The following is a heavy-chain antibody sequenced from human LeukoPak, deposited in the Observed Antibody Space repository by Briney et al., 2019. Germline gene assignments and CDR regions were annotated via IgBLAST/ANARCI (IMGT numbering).Heavy chain of an antibody. J-gene: IGHJ3*02. Sequence: PSETLSLTCTVSGGSISCSVYYWGWIRQPPGKGLDWIGNIYYSGNTGSTYYNPSLNSRVTISVDTSKNQFSLKLSSVTAADTAVYYCARGIVVVIAMGAFDIWGQGTMVTVSS. V-gene: IGHV4-39*07. D-gene: IGHD2-21*01. CDR1: GGSISCSVYY. CDR3: ARGIVVVIAMGAFDI. CDR2: IYYSGNTGST.